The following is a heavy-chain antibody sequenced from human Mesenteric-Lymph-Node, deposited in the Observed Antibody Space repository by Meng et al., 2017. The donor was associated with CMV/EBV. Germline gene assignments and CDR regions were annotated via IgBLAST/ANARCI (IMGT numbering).Heavy chain of an antibody. CDR3: ARDELDY. CDR2: INHSGST. Sequence: ETLSLTCAVYGGSFSGYYWSWIRQPPGKGLEWIGEINHSGSTNYNPSLKSRVTISVDTSKNQFSLKLSSVTAADTAVYYCARDELDYWGQGTLVTAPQ. V-gene: IGHV4-34*01. CDR1: GGSFSGYY. J-gene: IGHJ4*02.